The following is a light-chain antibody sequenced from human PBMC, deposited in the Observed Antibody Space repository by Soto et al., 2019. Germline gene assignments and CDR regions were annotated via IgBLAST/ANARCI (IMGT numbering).Light chain of an antibody. Sequence: QSALTQPASVSGSPGQSVTISCTGTSSDVGSYNLVSWYQQHPGKAPKLMIYEGSKLPSGVSNRFSGSKSGNTASLTISVLQAEDEAHYYCCSYAGSSTHAVFGGGTQLTVL. J-gene: IGLJ7*01. CDR3: CSYAGSSTHAV. V-gene: IGLV2-23*01. CDR2: EGS. CDR1: SSDVGSYNL.